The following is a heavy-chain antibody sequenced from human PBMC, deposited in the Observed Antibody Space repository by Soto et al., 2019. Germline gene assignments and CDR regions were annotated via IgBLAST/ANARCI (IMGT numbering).Heavy chain of an antibody. CDR1: VYSFTSYG. CDR2: IYPGDSDT. V-gene: IGHV5-51*01. J-gene: IGHJ3*02. CDR3: ARLVYYDSSGPYDAFDI. D-gene: IGHD3-22*01. Sequence: PWESLKSSCNVSVYSFTSYGSGWVRQMPVKGLEWMGIIYPGDSDTIYSPSFQCRVTISADKSISTAYLQWSSLKASDTAMYYCARLVYYDSSGPYDAFDIWGQGTMVTVSS.